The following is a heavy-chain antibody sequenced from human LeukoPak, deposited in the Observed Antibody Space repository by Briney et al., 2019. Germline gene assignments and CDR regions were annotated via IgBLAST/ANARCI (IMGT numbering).Heavy chain of an antibody. V-gene: IGHV3-66*01. CDR2: IVSGGTT. J-gene: IGHJ3*02. CDR3: ARTVVGAAHEAFDI. CDR1: GLTVSSNY. Sequence: GGSLRLSCAASGLTVSSNYMSWVRQAPGKGPEWVSIIVSGGTTYYTDSVKGRFTISRDNSKNTLYLQMNSLRAEDTALYYCARTVVGAAHEAFDIWGLGTMVTVSS. D-gene: IGHD1-26*01.